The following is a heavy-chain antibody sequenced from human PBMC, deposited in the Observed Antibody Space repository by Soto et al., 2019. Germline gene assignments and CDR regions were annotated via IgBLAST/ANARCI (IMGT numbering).Heavy chain of an antibody. V-gene: IGHV1-69*01. CDR1: GGTFSSYA. CDR2: IIPIFGTA. Sequence: QVQLVQSGAEVKKPGSSVKVSCKASGGTFSSYAISWVRQAPGHGLEWMGGIIPIFGTANYAQKFQGRVTITADESTSTAYMELSSLRSEDTAVYYCARVCSGGSCYSRRGNWFDPWGQGTLVTVSS. J-gene: IGHJ5*02. D-gene: IGHD2-15*01. CDR3: ARVCSGGSCYSRRGNWFDP.